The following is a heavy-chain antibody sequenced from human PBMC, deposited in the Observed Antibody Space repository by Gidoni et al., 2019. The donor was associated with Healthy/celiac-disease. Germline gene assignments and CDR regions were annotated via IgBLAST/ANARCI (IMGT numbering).Heavy chain of an antibody. V-gene: IGHV4-34*01. J-gene: IGHJ6*02. CDR2: INHSGST. CDR3: ARERLPPTYSSGPPRGYYYYYYGMDV. Sequence: QVQLQPWGAGLLKPSETLSLTCAVYGGSFSGYYWSWIRRPPGQGLEWIWEINHSGSTTYNPSLTGRVTITVDTSKNQFSLKLSSVTAADTAVYYCARERLPPTYSSGPPRGYYYYYYGMDVWGQGTTVTVSS. D-gene: IGHD6-19*01. CDR1: GGSFSGYY.